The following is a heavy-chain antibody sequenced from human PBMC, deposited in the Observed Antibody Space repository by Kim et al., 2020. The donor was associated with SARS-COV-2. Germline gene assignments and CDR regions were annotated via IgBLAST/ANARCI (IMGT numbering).Heavy chain of an antibody. V-gene: IGHV4-34*01. J-gene: IGHJ4*02. CDR1: GGSFSGYY. CDR2: INHSGST. D-gene: IGHD6-13*01. Sequence: SETLSLTCAVYGGSFSGYYWSWIRQPPGKGLEWIGEINHSGSTNYNPSLKSRVTISVDTSKNQFSLKPSSVTAADTAVYYCARGVVAAAGAYFDYWGQGTLVTVSS. CDR3: ARGVVAAAGAYFDY.